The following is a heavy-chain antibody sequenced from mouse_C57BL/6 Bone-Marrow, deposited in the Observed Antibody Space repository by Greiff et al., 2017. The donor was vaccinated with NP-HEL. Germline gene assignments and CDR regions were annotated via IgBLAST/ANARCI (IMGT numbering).Heavy chain of an antibody. V-gene: IGHV3-6*01. CDR2: ISYDGSN. J-gene: IGHJ3*01. CDR3: AREGIYYYGSRGAY. CDR1: GYSITSGYY. Sequence: EVQLQESGPGLVKPSQSLSLTCSVTGYSITSGYYWNWIRQFPGNKLEWMGYISYDGSNNYNPSLKNRISITRDTSKNQFFLKLNSVTTEDTATYYCAREGIYYYGSRGAYWGQGTLVTVSA. D-gene: IGHD1-1*01.